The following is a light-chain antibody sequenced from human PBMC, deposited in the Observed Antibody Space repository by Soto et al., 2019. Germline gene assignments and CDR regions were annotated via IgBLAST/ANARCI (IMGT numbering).Light chain of an antibody. CDR3: QQYYSTPLT. CDR2: WAS. V-gene: IGKV4-1*01. J-gene: IGKJ4*01. CDR1: QSVLYRSNNNNY. Sequence: DIVMTQSPDSLAVSLGEKATINCRSSQSVLYRSNNNNYLAWYQHKPGQPPKLLIYWASTRESGVPDRFSGSGSGTDFALTISGLQAEDVAVYYCQQYYSTPLTFGGGTKVEIK.